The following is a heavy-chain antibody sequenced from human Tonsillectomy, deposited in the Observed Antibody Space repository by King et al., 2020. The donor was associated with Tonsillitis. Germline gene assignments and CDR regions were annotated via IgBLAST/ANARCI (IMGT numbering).Heavy chain of an antibody. CDR2: ILYDGSDK. D-gene: IGHD6-19*01. V-gene: IGHV3-30*18. Sequence: VQLVESGGGVVQPGTSLRLSCAASGFTFRSYGMHWVRQAPGKGLEWVAVILYDGSDKYYADSVKGRFTISRDNSKNTLYLQMNSLRAEDPAVYYCAKGHSSGWSFDYWGQGTLVTVSS. J-gene: IGHJ4*02. CDR3: AKGHSSGWSFDY. CDR1: GFTFRSYG.